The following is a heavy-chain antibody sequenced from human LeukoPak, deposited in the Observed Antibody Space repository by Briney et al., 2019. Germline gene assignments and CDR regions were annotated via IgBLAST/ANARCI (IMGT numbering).Heavy chain of an antibody. CDR2: IKQGGSEK. V-gene: IGHV3-7*03. CDR3: DGGTGWVSNLG. D-gene: IGHD6-19*01. CDR1: GFSFSNYW. Sequence: PGGSLRLSCAASGFSFSNYWMHWVRQPPGKGLEWVANIKQGGSEKYYVDSVKGRFTISRDNAKNSLYLQMNSLRAEDTGVYYCDGGTGWVSNLGGGQGTLVIVSS. J-gene: IGHJ4*02.